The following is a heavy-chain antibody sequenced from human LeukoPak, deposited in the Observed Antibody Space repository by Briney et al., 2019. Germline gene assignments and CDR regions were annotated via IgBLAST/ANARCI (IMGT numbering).Heavy chain of an antibody. CDR2: ISSSTSTI. D-gene: IGHD6-13*01. Sequence: PGGSLRLSCAASGFTFSSYSMNWVRQAPGKGLEWISYISSSTSTIYYADSVRGRFTISRDNSKNTLYLQMNSLRAEGTAVYYCAKPQYSSSWYGTVWGQGTLVTVSS. CDR3: AKPQYSSSWYGTV. CDR1: GFTFSSYS. V-gene: IGHV3-48*01. J-gene: IGHJ4*02.